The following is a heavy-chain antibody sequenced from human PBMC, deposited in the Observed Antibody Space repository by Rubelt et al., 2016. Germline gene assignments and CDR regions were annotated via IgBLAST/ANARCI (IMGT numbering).Heavy chain of an antibody. CDR3: ARDGGYSLGGGMDV. Sequence: GLEWVSAISGSGGSTYYADSVKGRFTISRDNAKNSLYLQMNSLRAEDTAVYYCARDGGYSLGGGMDVWGQGTTVTVSS. CDR2: ISGSGGST. D-gene: IGHD6-13*01. J-gene: IGHJ6*02. V-gene: IGHV3-21*01.